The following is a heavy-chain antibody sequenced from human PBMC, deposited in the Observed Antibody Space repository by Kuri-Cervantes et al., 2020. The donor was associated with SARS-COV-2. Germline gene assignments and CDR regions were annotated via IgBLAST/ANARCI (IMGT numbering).Heavy chain of an antibody. CDR2: IYYSGST. Sequence: SETLSLTCTVSGGSISSSCYYWGWIRQPPGKGLEWIGSIYYSGSTYYNPSPKSRVTISVDTSKNQFSLKLSSVTAADTAVYYCARPAAGPPPGHWSGYYASGWFDPWGQGTLVTVSS. CDR3: ARPAAGPPPGHWSGYYASGWFDP. CDR1: GGSISSSCYY. D-gene: IGHD3-3*01. J-gene: IGHJ5*02. V-gene: IGHV4-39*07.